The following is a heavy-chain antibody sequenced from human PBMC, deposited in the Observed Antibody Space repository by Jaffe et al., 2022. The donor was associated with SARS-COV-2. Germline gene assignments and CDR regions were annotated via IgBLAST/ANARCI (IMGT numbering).Heavy chain of an antibody. CDR1: GYTFTSYA. D-gene: IGHD3-10*01. V-gene: IGHV1-3*01. Sequence: QVQLVQSGAEVKKPGASVKVSCKASGYTFTSYAIHWVRQAPGQRLEWMGWINAGNGNTKYAQKFQGRVTITTGTSASTAYMELSSLRSEDTAVYYCARAPITYYFGSGSYSDSYYMDVWGKGTTVTVSS. CDR2: INAGNGNT. CDR3: ARAPITYYFGSGSYSDSYYMDV. J-gene: IGHJ6*03.